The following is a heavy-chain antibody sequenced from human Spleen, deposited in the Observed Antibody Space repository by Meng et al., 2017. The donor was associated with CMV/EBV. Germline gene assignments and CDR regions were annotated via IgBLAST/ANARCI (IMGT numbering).Heavy chain of an antibody. D-gene: IGHD3-16*01. CDR3: ARSIRPAFDI. V-gene: IGHV4-30-4*08. Sequence: LRLSCAVSGGSISSGDYYWSWIRQPPGKGLEWIGYIYYSGSTYYNPSLKSRVTISVDTSKNQFSLKLSSVTAADTAVYYCARSIRPAFDIWGQGTMVTVSS. J-gene: IGHJ3*02. CDR1: GGSISSGDYY. CDR2: IYYSGST.